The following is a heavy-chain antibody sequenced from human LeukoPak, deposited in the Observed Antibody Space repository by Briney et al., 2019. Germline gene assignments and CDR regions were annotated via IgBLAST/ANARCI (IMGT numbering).Heavy chain of an antibody. V-gene: IGHV4-59*11. D-gene: IGHD5-18*01. CDR2: IYNSGST. J-gene: IGHJ4*02. CDR3: ARGGYSYGYDDDFEY. CDR1: GGSISIHY. Sequence: PSGTLSLTCTVSGGSISIHYWSWIRQPPGKALEWIGYIYNSGSTNYNPSFKSRVTISVDTSKNQFSLKLTSVTAADTALYYCARGGYSYGYDDDFEYWGQGILVTVSS.